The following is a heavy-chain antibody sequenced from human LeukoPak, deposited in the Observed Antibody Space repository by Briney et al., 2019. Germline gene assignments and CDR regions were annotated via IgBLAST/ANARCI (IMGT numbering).Heavy chain of an antibody. V-gene: IGHV3-23*01. CDR3: SKGGRWDYYDSSH. CDR1: GFTVSSNY. CDR2: IGGSGGSA. Sequence: GGSLRLSCAASGFTVSSNYMSWARQAPGRGLEWVSSIGGSGGSAYYADSVKGRFTISRDNSKNTLYLQMNSLRAEDTAVYYCSKGGRWDYYDSSHWGQGTMVIVSS. D-gene: IGHD3-22*01. J-gene: IGHJ3*01.